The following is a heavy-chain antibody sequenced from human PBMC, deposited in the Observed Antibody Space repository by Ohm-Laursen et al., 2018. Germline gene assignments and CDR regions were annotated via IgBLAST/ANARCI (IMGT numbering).Heavy chain of an antibody. V-gene: IGHV1-2*02. CDR2: INPNGDGT. CDR3: ARDKGGYSYEDLDY. D-gene: IGHD5-18*01. CDR1: GYTITDYY. Sequence: ASVKVSCKSSGYTITDYYMHWVRQAPGQGLEWMGWINPNGDGTNYAQKFQGRVTMTRDTSTSTVYMELSSLRSEDTAVYYCARDKGGYSYEDLDYWGQGTLVTVSS. J-gene: IGHJ4*02.